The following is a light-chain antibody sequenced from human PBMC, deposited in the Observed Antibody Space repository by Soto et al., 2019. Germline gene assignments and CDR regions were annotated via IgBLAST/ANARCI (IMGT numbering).Light chain of an antibody. V-gene: IGKV1-9*01. Sequence: DIQLTQSPSFLSASVGDRVTITCRASQGISSYLAWNQQKPGKAPKLLIYAAYTLQSGVPSRFSGSGSGTEFTLTISSLQPEDVATYYCQQLNSYPYTFGQGTKLEIK. CDR2: AAY. CDR1: QGISSY. J-gene: IGKJ2*01. CDR3: QQLNSYPYT.